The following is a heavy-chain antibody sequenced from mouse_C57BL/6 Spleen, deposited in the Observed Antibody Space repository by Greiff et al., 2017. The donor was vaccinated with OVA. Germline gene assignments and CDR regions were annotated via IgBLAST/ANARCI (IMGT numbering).Heavy chain of an antibody. Sequence: VQLQQSGAELVKPGASVKLSCKASGYTFTEYPIHWVKQRSGQGLEWIGWFYPGSGSIKYNEKFKDKATLTADKSSSTVYLELSRMTSEDSAVYICAKHEDNGSASPYYFDYWGQGTTLTVSS. D-gene: IGHD4-1*01. CDR1: GYTFTEYP. J-gene: IGHJ2*01. V-gene: IGHV1-62-2*01. CDR2: FYPGSGSI. CDR3: AKHEDNGSASPYYFDY.